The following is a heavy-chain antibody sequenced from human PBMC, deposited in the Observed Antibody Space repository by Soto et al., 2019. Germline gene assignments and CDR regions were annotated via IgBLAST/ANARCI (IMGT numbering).Heavy chain of an antibody. J-gene: IGHJ3*02. CDR3: ARPRVYGSGPLSAFDI. Sequence: SETLSLTCTVSGGSISSSSYYWGWIRQPPGKGLEWIGSIYYSGSTYYNPSLKSRVTISVDTSNNQFSLKLSSVTAAGTAVYYCARPRVYGSGPLSAFDIWGQGTMVTVSS. CDR1: GGSISSSSYY. V-gene: IGHV4-39*01. CDR2: IYYSGST. D-gene: IGHD2-15*01.